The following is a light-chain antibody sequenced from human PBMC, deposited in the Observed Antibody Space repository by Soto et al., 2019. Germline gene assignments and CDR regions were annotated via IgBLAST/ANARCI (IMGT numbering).Light chain of an antibody. CDR3: QQYNNWPPT. CDR2: AAS. J-gene: IGKJ5*01. Sequence: EVVMTQSPATLSVSPGERATLYFRASQSVNTNLAWYQQRPGQAPRVLIYAASTRATGIADRFSGSGSGTDFTLTISSLQPEDFAVYYCQQYNNWPPTFGQGTRLEIK. V-gene: IGKV3-15*01. CDR1: QSVNTN.